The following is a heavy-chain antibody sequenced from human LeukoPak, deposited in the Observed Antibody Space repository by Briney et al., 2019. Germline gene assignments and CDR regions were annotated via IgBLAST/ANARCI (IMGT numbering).Heavy chain of an antibody. CDR2: IEYNT. CDR1: GFTFTNYA. D-gene: IGHD3-22*01. CDR3: ARALAYYYDSSGYSAFDI. V-gene: IGHV3-23*01. J-gene: IGHJ3*02. Sequence: GGSLRLSCAAAGFTFTNYAMNWVRQAPGKGLEWVSTIEYNTYYADSVKGRFTISRDTSKNMVFLQMNSLRAEDTAVYYCARALAYYYDSSGYSAFDIWGQGTMVTVSS.